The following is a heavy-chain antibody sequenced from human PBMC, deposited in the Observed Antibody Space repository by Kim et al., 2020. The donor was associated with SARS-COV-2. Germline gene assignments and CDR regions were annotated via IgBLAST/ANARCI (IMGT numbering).Heavy chain of an antibody. J-gene: IGHJ4*02. CDR3: ARDSGCGGLDY. V-gene: IGHV4-59*01. Sequence: SETLSLTCTVSGGSISSYYWSWIRQPPGKGLEWIGYIYYSGSTNYNPSLMSRVTISLDTSKNQFSLKLSSVPAAHTAVYYCARDSGCGGLDYWGQGTLFT. CDR2: IYYSGST. CDR1: GGSISSYY. D-gene: IGHD2-21*01.